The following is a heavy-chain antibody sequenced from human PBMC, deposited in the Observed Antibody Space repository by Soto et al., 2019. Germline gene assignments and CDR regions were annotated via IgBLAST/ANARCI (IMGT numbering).Heavy chain of an antibody. J-gene: IGHJ4*02. CDR2: ISGSGGST. CDR1: GFTFSSYA. CDR3: AKDGSPYSSYSFLDY. Sequence: GGSLRLSCAASGFTFSSYAMSWVRQAPGKGLEWVAAISGSGGSTYYADSVKGRFTISRDNSKNTLYLQMNSLRAEDTAVYYCAKDGSPYSSYSFLDYWGQGTLVTVSS. V-gene: IGHV3-23*01. D-gene: IGHD6-19*01.